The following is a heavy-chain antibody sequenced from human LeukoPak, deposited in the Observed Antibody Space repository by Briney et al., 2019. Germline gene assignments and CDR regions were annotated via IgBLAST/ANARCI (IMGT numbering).Heavy chain of an antibody. J-gene: IGHJ4*02. CDR2: IYSGGST. V-gene: IGHV3-53*01. D-gene: IGHD6-19*01. CDR3: ARAPRYSSGWYFDY. CDR1: GFTVSSNY. Sequence: GGSLRLSCAASGFTVSSNYMSWVRQAPGKGLEWVSVIYSGGSTYYADSVKGRFTIPRDNSKNTLYLQMNSLRAEDTAVYYCARAPRYSSGWYFDYWGQGTTVTVSS.